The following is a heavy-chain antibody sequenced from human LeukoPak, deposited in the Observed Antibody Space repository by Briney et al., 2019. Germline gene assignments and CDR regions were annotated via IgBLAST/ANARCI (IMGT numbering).Heavy chain of an antibody. CDR2: IYYSGST. CDR1: GGSISSSSYY. D-gene: IGHD3-10*01. CDR3: ARNGPYGSGSYYPREDYLDY. V-gene: IGHV4-39*01. Sequence: PSETLSLTCTVSGGSISSSSYYWGWIRQPPGKGLEWIGSIYYSGSTYYNPSLKSRVTISVDTSKNQFSLKLSSVTAADTAVYYCARNGPYGSGSYYPREDYLDYWGQGTLVTVSS. J-gene: IGHJ4*02.